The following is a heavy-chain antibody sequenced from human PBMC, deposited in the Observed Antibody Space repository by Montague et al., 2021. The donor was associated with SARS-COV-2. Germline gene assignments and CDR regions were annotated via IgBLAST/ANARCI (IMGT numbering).Heavy chain of an antibody. J-gene: IGHJ4*02. CDR3: ARGGYSSDWH. D-gene: IGHD5-12*01. Sequence: CAISGDSVCIEGVTWRSVRHSSSLRSRQLVISYYMSKWDYDYAASVKSRITINADTSKNQFSLQLNSVTPEDTAVYYCARGGYSSDWHWGRGTLVTVSS. CDR1: GDSVCIEGVT. V-gene: IGHV6-1*01. CDR2: SYYMSKWDY.